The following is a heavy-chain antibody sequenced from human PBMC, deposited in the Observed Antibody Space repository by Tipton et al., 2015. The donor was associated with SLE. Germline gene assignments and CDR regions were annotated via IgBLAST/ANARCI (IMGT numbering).Heavy chain of an antibody. Sequence: VKPSETLSLTCTVSGGSIGSGTYYWSWIRQPAGKGLEWIGRIFTRGGTNYSPSLKSRVTISIDTSKTQVSLKLTSVTAADTAVYYCARTLPESSGLAFGYWGQGTLVTVSS. CDR3: ARTLPESSGLAFGY. V-gene: IGHV4-61*02. D-gene: IGHD6-19*01. CDR2: IFTRGGT. J-gene: IGHJ4*02. CDR1: GGSIGSGTYY.